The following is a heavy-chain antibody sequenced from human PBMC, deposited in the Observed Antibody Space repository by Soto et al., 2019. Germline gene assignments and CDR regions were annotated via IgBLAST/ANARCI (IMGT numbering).Heavy chain of an antibody. J-gene: IGHJ6*03. Sequence: GGSLRLSCAASGFTFSDYYMSWIRQAPGKGLEWVSYISSSGSTIYYADSVKGRFTISRDNAKNSLYLQMNSLRAEDTAVYYCARDLNPANFHDYGYYMDVWGKGTTVTVSS. CDR1: GFTFSDYY. CDR2: ISSSGSTI. V-gene: IGHV3-11*01. D-gene: IGHD1-1*01. CDR3: ARDLNPANFHDYGYYMDV.